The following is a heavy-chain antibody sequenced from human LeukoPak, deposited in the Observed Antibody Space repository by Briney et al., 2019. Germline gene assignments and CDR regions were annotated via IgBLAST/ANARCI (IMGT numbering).Heavy chain of an antibody. CDR3: ARGGRFGELSSSL. CDR2: ISSSSSYI. V-gene: IGHV3-21*03. J-gene: IGHJ4*02. CDR1: GFTFSDYN. D-gene: IGHD3-10*01. Sequence: PGGSLRLSCAASGFTFSDYNMRWIRQAPGKGLEWVSSISSSSSYIYYADSMKGRFTISRDNAKKSLYLQMNSLRADDTALYFCARGGRFGELSSSLWGQGTLVTVSS.